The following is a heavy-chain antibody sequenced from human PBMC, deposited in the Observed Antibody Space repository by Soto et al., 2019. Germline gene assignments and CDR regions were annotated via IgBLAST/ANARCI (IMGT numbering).Heavy chain of an antibody. Sequence: PGGSLRLSCAASGFTLSSYENNWGRPAPREGVGWGSYISSSGWTINYAESVKGRFTLSQDNAKNSLYLQMNSLRAEDTAVYYCAREYSGYFRYYYGMDVWGQGTTVTVSS. CDR2: ISSSGWTI. V-gene: IGHV3-48*03. CDR1: GFTLSSYE. J-gene: IGHJ6*02. CDR3: AREYSGYFRYYYGMDV. D-gene: IGHD5-12*01.